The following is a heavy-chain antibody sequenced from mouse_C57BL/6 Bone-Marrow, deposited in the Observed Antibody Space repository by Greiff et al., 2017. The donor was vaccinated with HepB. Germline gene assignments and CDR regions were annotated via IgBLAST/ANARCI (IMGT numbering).Heavy chain of an antibody. J-gene: IGHJ3*01. CDR1: GFTFSSYA. CDR2: ISDGGSYT. Sequence: EVMLVESGGGLVKPGGSLKLSCAASGFTFSSYAMSWVRQTPEKRLEWVATISDGGSYTYYPDNVKGRFTIARDNAKNNLYLQMSHLKSEDTAMYYCGGVGLLSWFAYWGQGTLVTVSA. CDR3: GGVGLLSWFAY. V-gene: IGHV5-4*03. D-gene: IGHD2-3*01.